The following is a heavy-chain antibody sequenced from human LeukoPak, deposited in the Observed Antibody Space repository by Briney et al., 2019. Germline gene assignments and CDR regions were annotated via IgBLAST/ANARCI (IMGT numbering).Heavy chain of an antibody. D-gene: IGHD5-18*01. Sequence: GGSLRLSCVASGFSIRTFWMTWVRQAPGKGLEWVANIRGDESRLYYVDSVKGRFTISRDNAKNSLYLQMSDLRAEDTSVYYCAKERGYSYGFDYWGQGTLVTVSS. V-gene: IGHV3-7*01. J-gene: IGHJ4*02. CDR1: GFSIRTFW. CDR3: AKERGYSYGFDY. CDR2: IRGDESRL.